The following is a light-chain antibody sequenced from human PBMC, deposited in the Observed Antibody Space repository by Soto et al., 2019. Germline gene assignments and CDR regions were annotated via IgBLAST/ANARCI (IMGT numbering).Light chain of an antibody. CDR1: QSFRGL. Sequence: VLTRSPVTLSLSPGERPTLSCRASQSFRGLLAWYKQKPGQAPRLLIYVAYNRATGIPPRFSGSGSGTDFTLTISSLEPEDSAVYYCQQRHMWPITFGQGTRLEIK. V-gene: IGKV3-11*01. J-gene: IGKJ5*01. CDR3: QQRHMWPIT. CDR2: VAY.